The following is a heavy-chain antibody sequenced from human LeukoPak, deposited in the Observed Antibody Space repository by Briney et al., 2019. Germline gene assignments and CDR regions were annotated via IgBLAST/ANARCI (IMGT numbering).Heavy chain of an antibody. D-gene: IGHD3-9*01. Sequence: GGSLRLSCAASGFTFSNAWMSWVRQAPGKGLEWVGRIKSKTDGGATDYAAPVKGRFTISRDDSKNTLYLQMNSLKTEDTAVYYCTTMTYYDILTGYPIDYWGQGTLVTVSS. CDR1: GFTFSNAW. J-gene: IGHJ4*02. V-gene: IGHV3-15*01. CDR3: TTMTYYDILTGYPIDY. CDR2: IKSKTDGGAT.